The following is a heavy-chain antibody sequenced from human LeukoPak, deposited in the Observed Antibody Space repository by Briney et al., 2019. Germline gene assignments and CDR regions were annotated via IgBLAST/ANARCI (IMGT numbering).Heavy chain of an antibody. CDR1: GFTFSTYW. D-gene: IGHD6-13*01. J-gene: IGHJ4*02. V-gene: IGHV3-7*03. CDR3: ASLYSSSWYSEPPRTDY. Sequence: GGSLRLSCAASGFTFSTYWMSWVRQAPGKGLEWVANIQQDGNEKYYVDSVKGRFTISRDNAKNSLYLQMNSLRAEDTAVYYCASLYSSSWYSEPPRTDYWGQGTLVTVSS. CDR2: IQQDGNEK.